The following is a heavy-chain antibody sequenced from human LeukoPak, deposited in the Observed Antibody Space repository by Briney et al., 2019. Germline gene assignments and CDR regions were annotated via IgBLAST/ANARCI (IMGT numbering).Heavy chain of an antibody. CDR1: GYTFTSYD. CDR2: MNPNSGNT. D-gene: IGHD4-23*01. Sequence: ASVKVSCKASGYTFTSYDINWVRQATGQGLEWMGWMNPNSGNTGYAQKFQGRVTMTRNTSISTAYMELSSLRSEDTAMYYCARGPLTTVVTETGVDFDYWGQGTLVTVSS. J-gene: IGHJ4*02. V-gene: IGHV1-8*01. CDR3: ARGPLTTVVTETGVDFDY.